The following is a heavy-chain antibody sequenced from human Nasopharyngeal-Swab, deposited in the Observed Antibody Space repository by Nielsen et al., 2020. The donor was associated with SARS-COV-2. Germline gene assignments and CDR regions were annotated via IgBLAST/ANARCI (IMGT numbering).Heavy chain of an antibody. J-gene: IGHJ6*02. CDR3: ARDAAGYCSSTSCYAGTGMDV. CDR2: IYHSGST. V-gene: IGHV4-4*02. Sequence: WIRQPPGKGLEWIGEIYHSGSTNYNPSLKSRVTISVDKSKNQFSLKLSSVTAADTAVYYCARDAAGYCSSTSCYAGTGMDVWGQGTTVTVSS. D-gene: IGHD2-2*01.